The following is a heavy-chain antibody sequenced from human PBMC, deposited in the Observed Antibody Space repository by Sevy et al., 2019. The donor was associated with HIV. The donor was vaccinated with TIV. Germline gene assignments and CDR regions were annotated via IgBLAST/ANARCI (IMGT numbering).Heavy chain of an antibody. CDR2: IYHTGNT. CDR3: ARAAARMTTVTHFDY. Sequence: SETLSLTCAVSGGSISSGGYSWNWIRQPPGKGLEWIGYIYHTGNTYYNPSLKSRVTIPVDRSNNQFSLKLNSVTAADTAVYYCARAAARMTTVTHFDYWGQGTLVTVSS. J-gene: IGHJ4*02. D-gene: IGHD4-17*01. V-gene: IGHV4-30-2*01. CDR1: GGSISSGGYS.